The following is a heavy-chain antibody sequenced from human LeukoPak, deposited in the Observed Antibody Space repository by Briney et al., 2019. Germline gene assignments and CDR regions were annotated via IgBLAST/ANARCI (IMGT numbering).Heavy chain of an antibody. CDR3: ARTSSSSLYAWFDP. V-gene: IGHV4-59*01. CDR2: IYYSGST. D-gene: IGHD6-6*01. J-gene: IGHJ5*02. Sequence: SETLSLTCTVSGGSISSYYWSWIRQPPGKGLEWIGYIYYSGSTNYNPSLKSRVTISVDTSKNQFSLKLSSVTAADTAVYYCARTSSSSLYAWFDPWGQGTLVTVSS. CDR1: GGSISSYY.